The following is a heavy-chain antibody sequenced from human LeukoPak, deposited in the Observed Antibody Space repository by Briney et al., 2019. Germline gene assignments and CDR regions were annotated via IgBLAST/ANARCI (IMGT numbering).Heavy chain of an antibody. D-gene: IGHD4-23*01. CDR3: ARDGVMTTVVTTDY. CDR1: GFNFSSYS. CDR2: ISSSSSYI. J-gene: IGHJ4*02. Sequence: GGSLRLSCEASGFNFSSYSMTWVRQAPGQGLEWVSSISSSSSYIYYADSVKGRFTISRDNAKNSLYLQMNGLRAEDTAVYYCARDGVMTTVVTTDYWGQGTLVTVSS. V-gene: IGHV3-21*01.